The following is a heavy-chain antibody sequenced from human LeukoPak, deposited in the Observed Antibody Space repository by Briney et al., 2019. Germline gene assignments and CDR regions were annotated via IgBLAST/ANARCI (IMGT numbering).Heavy chain of an antibody. D-gene: IGHD2-2*01. V-gene: IGHV3-11*04. J-gene: IGHJ4*02. CDR3: ANHLACGRTSCPPFDY. Sequence: GGSLRLSCSASGFTLSDHYMSWTRQAPGKGPEWISYISSGGSRVYYADSMKGRFTLSRDNAKNTVYLQMSSLGVEDTAVYYCANHLACGRTSCPPFDYWGQGTLVTVSS. CDR2: ISSGGSRV. CDR1: GFTLSDHY.